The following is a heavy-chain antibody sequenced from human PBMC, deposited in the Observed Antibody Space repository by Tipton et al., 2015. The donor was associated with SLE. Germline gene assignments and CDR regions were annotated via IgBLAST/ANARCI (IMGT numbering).Heavy chain of an antibody. J-gene: IGHJ3*02. Sequence: TLSLTCTVSGGAISTFYWSWIRQSAGKGLEWIGRIYSSGRTNYNPSLKSRVTMSLDTSRKQFSLKLTSVTAADTAAYYCARRGWVDAFDIWGQGTMVIVSS. CDR3: ARRGWVDAFDI. V-gene: IGHV4-4*07. D-gene: IGHD6-19*01. CDR1: GGAISTFY. CDR2: IYSSGRT.